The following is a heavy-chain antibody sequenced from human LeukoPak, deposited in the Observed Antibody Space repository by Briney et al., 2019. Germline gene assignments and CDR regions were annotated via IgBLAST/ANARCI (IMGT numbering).Heavy chain of an antibody. CDR1: GYTLIELS. J-gene: IGHJ4*02. V-gene: IGHV1-24*01. CDR2: FDPEDGET. D-gene: IGHD5-12*01. Sequence: ASVKVSCKVSGYTLIELSMHWVRQAPGKGLEWMGGFDPEDGETIYAQKFQGRVTMTEDTSTDTAYMELSSLRSEDTAVYYCATVSGIVATKYYFDYWGQGTLVTVSS. CDR3: ATVSGIVATKYYFDY.